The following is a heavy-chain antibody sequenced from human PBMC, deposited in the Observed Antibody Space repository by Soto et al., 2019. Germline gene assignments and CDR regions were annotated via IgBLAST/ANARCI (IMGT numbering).Heavy chain of an antibody. V-gene: IGHV3-23*01. D-gene: IGHD3-22*01. CDR3: AKPDYYDSSGYRGHRGYFDY. J-gene: IGHJ4*02. Sequence: PGGSLRLSCAASVFTFSSYAMSWVRQAPGKGLEWVSAISGSGGSTYYADSVKGRFTISRDNSKNTLYLQMNSLRAEDTAVYYCAKPDYYDSSGYRGHRGYFDYWGQGTLVTVSS. CDR2: ISGSGGST. CDR1: VFTFSSYA.